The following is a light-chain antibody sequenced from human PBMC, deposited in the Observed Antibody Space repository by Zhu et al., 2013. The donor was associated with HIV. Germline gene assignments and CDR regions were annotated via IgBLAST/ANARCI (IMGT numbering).Light chain of an antibody. J-gene: IGLJ2*01. V-gene: IGLV1-51*01. CDR2: DNN. CDR3: ASWDDSLSGPV. CDR1: SSNIGNNY. Sequence: QSVLTQPPSVSAAPGQKVTISCSGSSSNIGNNYVSWYQQLLGTAPKLLIYDNNKRPSEIPDRISASKSGTSVSLAISGLRSEDEAHYYCASWDDSLSGPVFGGGTKLTVL.